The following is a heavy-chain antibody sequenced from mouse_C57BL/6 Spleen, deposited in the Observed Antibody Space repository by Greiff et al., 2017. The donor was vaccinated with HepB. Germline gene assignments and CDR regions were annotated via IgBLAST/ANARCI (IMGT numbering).Heavy chain of an antibody. Sequence: VQLQQSGAELVRPGASVTLSCKASGYTFTDYEMHWVKQTPVHGLEWIGAIDPETGGTAYNQKFKGKAILTADKSSSTAYMELRSLTSEDSAVYYCTRFDGYTSYYAMDYSGQGTSVTVSS. CDR1: GYTFTDYE. CDR2: IDPETGGT. J-gene: IGHJ4*01. D-gene: IGHD2-3*01. CDR3: TRFDGYTSYYAMDY. V-gene: IGHV1-15*01.